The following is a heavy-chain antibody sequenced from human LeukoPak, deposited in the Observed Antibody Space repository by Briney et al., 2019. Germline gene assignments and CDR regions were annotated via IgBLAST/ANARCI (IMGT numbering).Heavy chain of an antibody. V-gene: IGHV4-30-4*08. J-gene: IGHJ4*02. D-gene: IGHD1-1*01. CDR3: ARDGGWNGFDY. Sequence: SQTLSLTCTVSGGSISSGDYYWSWIRQPPGKGLEWIGYIYYSGSTYYNPSLKSRVTISVDTSKNQFSLKLSSVTAADTAVYYCARDGGWNGFDYWGQGTLVIVSS. CDR2: IYYSGST. CDR1: GGSISSGDYY.